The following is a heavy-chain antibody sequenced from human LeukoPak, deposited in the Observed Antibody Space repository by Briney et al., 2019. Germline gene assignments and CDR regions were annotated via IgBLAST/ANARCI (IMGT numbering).Heavy chain of an antibody. CDR3: AKDTGSGYDYFSYYFDF. J-gene: IGHJ4*02. V-gene: IGHV3-23*01. D-gene: IGHD5-12*01. Sequence: GGSLRLSCAASGFTFSSYGMSWVRQAPGKGLEWVSIISGTAFSTYYADSVRGRFTISRDNSKNTLYLQMNSLRAEDTAVYYCAKDTGSGYDYFSYYFDFWGQGTLVTVSS. CDR2: ISGTAFST. CDR1: GFTFSSYG.